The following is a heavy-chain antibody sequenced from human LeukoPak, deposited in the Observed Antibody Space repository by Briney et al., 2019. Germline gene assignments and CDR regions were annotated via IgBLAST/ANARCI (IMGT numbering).Heavy chain of an antibody. D-gene: IGHD2-2*01. CDR3: ARDRQYCISTSCSLDAFDI. J-gene: IGHJ3*02. Sequence: GGSLRLSCAASGFTFSSYSMNWVRQAPGKGLEWVSSISSSSSYIYYADSVKGRFTISRDNAKNSLYLQMNSLRAEDTAVYYCARDRQYCISTSCSLDAFDIWGQGTMVTVSS. CDR2: ISSSSSYI. V-gene: IGHV3-21*01. CDR1: GFTFSSYS.